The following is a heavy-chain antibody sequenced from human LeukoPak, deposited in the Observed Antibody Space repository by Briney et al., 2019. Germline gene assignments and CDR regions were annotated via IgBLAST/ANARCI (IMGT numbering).Heavy chain of an antibody. CDR3: ARVLEQQLVETSPTFDY. Sequence: GGSLRLSCAASGFTFSSYTMNWVRQAPGKGLEWVSSISSSSSYIYYVDSVKGRITISRDNAKNSLYLQMNSLRDEDTAVYYCARVLEQQLVETSPTFDYWGQGTLVTVSS. D-gene: IGHD6-13*01. CDR2: ISSSSSYI. J-gene: IGHJ4*02. CDR1: GFTFSSYT. V-gene: IGHV3-21*01.